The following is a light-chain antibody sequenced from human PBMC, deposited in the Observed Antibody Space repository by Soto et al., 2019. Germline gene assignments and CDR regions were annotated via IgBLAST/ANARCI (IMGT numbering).Light chain of an antibody. Sequence: EIVLTQSPGTLSLSPGERATLSCRASQSVSSSYLAWYQQKPGQAPRLLIYGASSTATGIPDRFSGSGSGTDFTLTISRLEPEDFAVYYCQQYVSSPKPFGQGTKVEIK. V-gene: IGKV3-20*01. CDR1: QSVSSSY. CDR3: QQYVSSPKP. CDR2: GAS. J-gene: IGKJ1*01.